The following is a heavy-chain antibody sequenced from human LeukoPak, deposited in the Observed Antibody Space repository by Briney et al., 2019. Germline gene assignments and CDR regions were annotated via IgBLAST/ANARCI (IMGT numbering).Heavy chain of an antibody. CDR3: ARAYSGDFDY. CDR2: INSDGSST. D-gene: IGHD2-15*01. Sequence: GGSLRPSCAASGFTFSSYAMSWIRQAPGKGLVWVSRINSDGSSTNYADSVKGRFTISRDNAKNTLYLQMNSLRAEDTAVYYCARAYSGDFDYWGQGTLVTVSS. V-gene: IGHV3-74*01. J-gene: IGHJ4*02. CDR1: GFTFSSYA.